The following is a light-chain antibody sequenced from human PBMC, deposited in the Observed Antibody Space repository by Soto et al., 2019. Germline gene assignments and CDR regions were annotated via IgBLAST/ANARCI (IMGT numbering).Light chain of an antibody. CDR1: QSVSSN. CDR3: QQYNNWPRT. CDR2: GAS. V-gene: IGKV3-15*01. J-gene: IGKJ1*01. Sequence: EIVMTQSPATLSVSPGERATLSCRASQSVSSNLAWYQQKPGQAPRLLIYGASTRATGIPARFSGSGSGTEFNLTISSLPSEDFAVYYCQQYNNWPRTFGQGTKVEIK.